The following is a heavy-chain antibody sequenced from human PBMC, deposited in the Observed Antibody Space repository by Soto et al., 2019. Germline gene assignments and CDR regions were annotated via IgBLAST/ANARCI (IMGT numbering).Heavy chain of an antibody. CDR2: TYYRSKWYN. D-gene: IGHD3-3*01. Sequence: SPTLSLTCAISGDSVSSNSAAWNWIRQSPSRGLEWLGRTYYRSKWYNDYAVSVKSRITINPDTSKNQFSLQLNSVTPEDTAVYYCAISYYDFWSGYQYYFDYWGQGTLVTVSS. V-gene: IGHV6-1*01. J-gene: IGHJ4*02. CDR1: GDSVSSNSAA. CDR3: AISYYDFWSGYQYYFDY.